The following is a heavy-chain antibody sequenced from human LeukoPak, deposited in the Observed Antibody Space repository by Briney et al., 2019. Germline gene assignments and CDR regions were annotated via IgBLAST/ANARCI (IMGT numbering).Heavy chain of an antibody. V-gene: IGHV3-30*18. Sequence: GRSLRLSCAASGFTFSSYGMYWVRQAPGKGLEWVAVISYDGSNKYYADSVKGRFTISRDNSKNTLYLQMNSLRAEDTAVYYCAKDPLHYDSSGFYGMDVWGQGTTVTVSS. J-gene: IGHJ6*02. CDR2: ISYDGSNK. CDR1: GFTFSSYG. D-gene: IGHD3-22*01. CDR3: AKDPLHYDSSGFYGMDV.